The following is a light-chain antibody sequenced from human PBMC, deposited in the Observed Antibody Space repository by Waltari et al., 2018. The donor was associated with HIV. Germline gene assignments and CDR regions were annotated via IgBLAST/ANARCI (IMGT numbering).Light chain of an antibody. J-gene: IGKJ4*01. V-gene: IGKV4-1*01. CDR3: QQYYSTPFT. CDR1: QSVLYTSKNKNY. Sequence: DIVMTQSPGSPAVSLGERATINCKSSQSVLYTSKNKNYVSWYQQKAGQPPKVLIYWSSTRDSGVPERFSGSGSGTDFTLTIDRLQPEDVAVYFCQQYYSTPFTFGGGTRVEIK. CDR2: WSS.